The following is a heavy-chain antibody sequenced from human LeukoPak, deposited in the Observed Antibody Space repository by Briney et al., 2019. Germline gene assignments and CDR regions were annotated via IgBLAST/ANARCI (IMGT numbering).Heavy chain of an antibody. CDR2: IYYSGST. J-gene: IGHJ4*02. Sequence: PSETLSLTRTVSGGSISSYYWSWIRQPPGKGLEWIGYIYYSGSTNYNPSLKSRVTISVDTSKNQFSLKLSSVTAADTAVYYCASGIAAAGPKLDYWGQGTLATVSS. D-gene: IGHD6-13*01. V-gene: IGHV4-59*01. CDR1: GGSISSYY. CDR3: ASGIAAAGPKLDY.